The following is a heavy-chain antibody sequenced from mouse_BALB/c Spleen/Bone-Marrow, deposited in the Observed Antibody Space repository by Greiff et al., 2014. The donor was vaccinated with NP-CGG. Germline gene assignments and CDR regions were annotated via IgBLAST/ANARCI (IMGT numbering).Heavy chain of an antibody. V-gene: IGHV1S56*01. J-gene: IGHJ4*01. CDR2: IYPGNVNT. CDR1: GYTFTSYY. Sequence: VQLQQSGPELVKPGASVRISCKASGYTFTSYYIHWVKQRPGQGLEWIGWIYPGNVNTKYNEKFKGKATLTADKSSSTAYMQLSSLTSEDSAVYFCARDTMDYWCQGTSVTVSS. CDR3: ARDTMDY.